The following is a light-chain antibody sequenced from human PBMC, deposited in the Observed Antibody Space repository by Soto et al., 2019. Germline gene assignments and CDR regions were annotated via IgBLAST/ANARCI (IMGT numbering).Light chain of an antibody. CDR3: QRNKYWTPWT. J-gene: IGKJ1*01. Sequence: TQSPGTLSSSLCGSVTISCRASQSVSRRLAGYQQRPGPAHGPHILGAAARATDSAARFSGSGTGTEFALTISSLQSEDFEVYYCQRNKYWTPWTFGQGTKVDI. V-gene: IGKV3-15*01. CDR1: QSVSRR. CDR2: GAA.